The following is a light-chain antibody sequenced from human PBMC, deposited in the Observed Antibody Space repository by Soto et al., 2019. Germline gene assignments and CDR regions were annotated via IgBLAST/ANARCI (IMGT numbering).Light chain of an antibody. J-gene: IGKJ4*01. CDR2: DAS. V-gene: IGKV1-5*01. Sequence: DIQMTQSPSTLSASVGDRVTITCRASQSIGSRLAWYQQKPGKAPKVQIYDASSLESGVPSRFSGSGSGTDFTLTISSLEPEDFAVYFCQQRINWRSTFGGGTKVDIK. CDR1: QSIGSR. CDR3: QQRINWRST.